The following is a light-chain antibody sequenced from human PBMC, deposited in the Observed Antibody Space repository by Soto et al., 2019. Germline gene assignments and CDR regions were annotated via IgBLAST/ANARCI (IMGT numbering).Light chain of an antibody. CDR3: QQYGSSRT. CDR2: GAS. V-gene: IGKV3-20*01. J-gene: IGKJ1*01. Sequence: EIVVTQSPGTLSLSPGERATLSCRASQSVSSSYLAWYQQKPGQAPRLLIYGASSRVTGITDRFSGSGSGTDFTLTISRLEPEEFAVYYCQQYGSSRTFGQGTKVEIK. CDR1: QSVSSSY.